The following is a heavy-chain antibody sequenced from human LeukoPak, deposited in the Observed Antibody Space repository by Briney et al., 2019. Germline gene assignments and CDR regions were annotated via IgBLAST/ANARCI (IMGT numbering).Heavy chain of an antibody. Sequence: PGGSLRLSCAASGFTFSSYAMRWVRQAPGKGLEWVSAISGSGGSTYYADPVKGRFTISRDNSKTTLYLQMNSLSAEDTAVYYCAKDVVVVPAACFDYWGQGTLVTVSS. CDR1: GFTFSSYA. J-gene: IGHJ4*02. CDR2: ISGSGGST. CDR3: AKDVVVVPAACFDY. V-gene: IGHV3-23*01. D-gene: IGHD2-2*01.